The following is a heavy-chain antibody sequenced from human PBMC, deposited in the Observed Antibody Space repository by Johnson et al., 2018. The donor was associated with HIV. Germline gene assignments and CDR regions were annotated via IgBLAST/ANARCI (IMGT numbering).Heavy chain of an antibody. CDR3: AKYCSSTSCYGAFDI. J-gene: IGHJ3*02. CDR1: GFTFSSYA. CDR2: ISYDGSNK. V-gene: IGHV3-30-3*01. D-gene: IGHD2-2*01. Sequence: QVQLVESGGGVVQPGRSLRLSCAASGFTFSSYAMHWVRQAPGKGLEWVAVISYDGSNKYYADSVKGRFTISRDNSKNTLYLQMNSLRAEDTAVYYCAKYCSSTSCYGAFDIWGQGTMVTVSS.